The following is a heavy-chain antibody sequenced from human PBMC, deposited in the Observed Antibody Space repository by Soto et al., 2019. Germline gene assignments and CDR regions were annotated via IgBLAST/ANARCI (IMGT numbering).Heavy chain of an antibody. CDR3: AKNGRPPYYYYGLDV. V-gene: IGHV4-39*01. J-gene: IGHJ6*02. Sequence: PSETLSLTCTVSGGSISSSRCHWGWIRQPPGKGLEWIASIKYSGTTFYNPSLKSRVTLSVDTSKNQFALKLSSVTAAETAVYYCAKNGRPPYYYYGLDVWGQGTKVTVSS. D-gene: IGHD2-8*01. CDR2: IKYSGTT. CDR1: GGSISSSRCH.